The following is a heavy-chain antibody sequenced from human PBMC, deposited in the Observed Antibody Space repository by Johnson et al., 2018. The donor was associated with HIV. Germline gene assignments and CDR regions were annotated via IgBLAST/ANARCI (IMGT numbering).Heavy chain of an antibody. Sequence: VQLVESGGGLIQPGGSLRLSCAASGFTVSSNYMSWVRQAPGKGLEWVSVIYSGGSTYYADSVKGRFTISRDNSKNTLYLQMNSLRAEDTAFYYCARGGLGYQNIHDPFDIWGQGTMVTISS. CDR2: IYSGGST. J-gene: IGHJ3*02. CDR1: GFTVSSNY. V-gene: IGHV3-53*01. CDR3: ARGGLGYQNIHDPFDI. D-gene: IGHD3-16*02.